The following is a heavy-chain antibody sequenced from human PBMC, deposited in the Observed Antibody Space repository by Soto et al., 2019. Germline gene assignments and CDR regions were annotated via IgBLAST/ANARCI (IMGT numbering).Heavy chain of an antibody. CDR2: TYYRSKWYN. CDR3: ARGYCSSTSCYSYYYYGMDV. V-gene: IGHV6-1*01. J-gene: IGHJ6*02. Sequence: SQTLSLTCAISGDSVSNNSAAWNWIRQSPSRGLEWLGRTYYRSKWYNDYAVSVKSRITINPDTSKNQFSLQLNSVTPEDTAVYYCARGYCSSTSCYSYYYYGMDVWGQGTTVTVSS. CDR1: GDSVSNNSAA. D-gene: IGHD2-2*02.